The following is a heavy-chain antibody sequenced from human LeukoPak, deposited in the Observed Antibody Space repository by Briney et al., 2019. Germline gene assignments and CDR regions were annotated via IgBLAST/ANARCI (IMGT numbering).Heavy chain of an antibody. J-gene: IGHJ6*03. D-gene: IGHD6-13*01. CDR2: IYYSGSI. CDR3: ARRGISQGYYMDV. CDR1: GGSIRSGDHY. V-gene: IGHV4-39*01. Sequence: PSETLSLTCTVSGGSIRSGDHYWGWIRQPPGKGLEWIGRIYYSGSIYYNPSLKSRVTISVDTSKNQFSLKLSSVTAADTAVYYCARRGISQGYYMDVWGKGTTVTISS.